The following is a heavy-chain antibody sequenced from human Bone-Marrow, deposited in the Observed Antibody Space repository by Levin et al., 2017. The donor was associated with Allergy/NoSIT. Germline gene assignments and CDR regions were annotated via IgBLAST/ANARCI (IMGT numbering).Heavy chain of an antibody. D-gene: IGHD3/OR15-3a*01. CDR3: ARVGKIFGPDGYYYYYGMDV. V-gene: IGHV3-33*01. J-gene: IGHJ6*02. CDR2: IWYDGSNK. CDR1: GFTFSSYG. Sequence: LSLTCAASGFTFSSYGMHWVRQAPGKGLEWVAVIWYDGSNKYYADSVKGRFTISRDNSKNTLYLQMNSLRAEDTAVYYCARVGKIFGPDGYYYYYGMDVWGQGTTVTVSS.